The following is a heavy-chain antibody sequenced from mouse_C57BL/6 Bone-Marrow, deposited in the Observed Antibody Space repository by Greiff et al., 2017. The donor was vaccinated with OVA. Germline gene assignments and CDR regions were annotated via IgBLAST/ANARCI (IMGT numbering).Heavy chain of an antibody. CDR1: GFTFSDYY. CDR3: ARHLDY. CDR2: ISNGGGST. V-gene: IGHV5-12*01. J-gene: IGHJ4*01. Sequence: EVQVVESGGGLVQPGGSLKLSCAASGFTFSDYYMYWVRQTPEKRLEWVAYISNGGGSTYYPDTVNGRFTISRDNAKNTLYLQMSRLKSEDTAMYYCARHLDYWGQGTSVTVSS.